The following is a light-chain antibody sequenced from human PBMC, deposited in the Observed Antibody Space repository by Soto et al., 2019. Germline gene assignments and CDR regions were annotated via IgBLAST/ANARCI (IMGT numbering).Light chain of an antibody. V-gene: IGLV2-14*01. Sequence: QSALTQPASMSRSRGQSITMSCTVSSNDSGTYEYVSWHQHHPGRAPKLIIFGVNDRPSGISDRFSGFKSGNTASLTIFGLQLEDEAVYYCSSYTTGSTLPWVFGTGTKVTGL. CDR3: SSYTTGSTLPWV. J-gene: IGLJ1*01. CDR1: SNDSGTYEY. CDR2: GVN.